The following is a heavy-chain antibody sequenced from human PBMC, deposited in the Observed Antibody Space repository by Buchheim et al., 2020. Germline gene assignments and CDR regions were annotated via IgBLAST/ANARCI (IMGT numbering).Heavy chain of an antibody. CDR2: IFHIGRT. D-gene: IGHD6-19*01. J-gene: IGHJ4*02. CDR1: GASITSSIL. V-gene: IGHV4-4*02. Sequence: QVQLQESGPGLVKPSGTLSLTCAVSGASITSSILWSWVRQPPGKGLEWIGEIFHIGRTNYNPSLKSRVTISVDKSKNQFSLNLSSVTAADTAVYYCARKWDSGGWYVLDYWGQGTL. CDR3: ARKWDSGGWYVLDY.